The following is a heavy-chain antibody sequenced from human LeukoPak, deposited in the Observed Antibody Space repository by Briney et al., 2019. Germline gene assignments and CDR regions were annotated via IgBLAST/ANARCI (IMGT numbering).Heavy chain of an antibody. CDR1: GFTFSSYA. V-gene: IGHV3-23*01. CDR3: AKPYSSSWYSNFDY. CDR2: ISGSGGST. J-gene: IGHJ4*02. Sequence: GGSLRLSCAASGFTFSSYAVSWVRQAPGKGLEWVSAISGSGGSTYYADSVKGRFTISRDNSKNTLYLQMNSLRAEDTAVYYCAKPYSSSWYSNFDYWGQGTLVTVSS. D-gene: IGHD6-13*01.